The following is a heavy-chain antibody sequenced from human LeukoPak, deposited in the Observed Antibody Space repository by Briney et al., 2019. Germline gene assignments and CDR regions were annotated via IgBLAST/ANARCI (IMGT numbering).Heavy chain of an antibody. V-gene: IGHV6-1*01. CDR1: GDSVSSNSAA. CDR2: TYYRSKWYY. J-gene: IGHJ3*02. CDR3: ARFYYDTSGHGAFDI. D-gene: IGHD3-22*01. Sequence: SQTLALTCAISGDSVSSNSAAWNWIRQSPSRGLEWLGRTYYRSKWYYDDAVSVKSRITITPDTSKNQFSLQLNSVTPEDTAVYYCARFYYDTSGHGAFDIWGQGTMVTVSS.